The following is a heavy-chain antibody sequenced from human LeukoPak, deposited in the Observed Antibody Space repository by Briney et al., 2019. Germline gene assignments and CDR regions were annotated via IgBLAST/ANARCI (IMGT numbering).Heavy chain of an antibody. Sequence: PGRSLRLSCTASGFTFGDYAMSWFRQAPGKGLEWVSSISSSSSYIYYADSVKGRFTISRDNAKNSLYLQMNSLRAEDTAVYYCARGVVTPLGDAFDIWGQGTMVTVSS. CDR1: GFTFGDYA. CDR3: ARGVVTPLGDAFDI. V-gene: IGHV3-21*01. D-gene: IGHD4-23*01. CDR2: ISSSSSYI. J-gene: IGHJ3*02.